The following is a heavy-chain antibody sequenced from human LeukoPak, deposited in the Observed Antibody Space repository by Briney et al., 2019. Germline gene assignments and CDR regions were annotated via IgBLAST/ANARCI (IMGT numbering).Heavy chain of an antibody. J-gene: IGHJ6*03. CDR1: GDSISTPSYY. CDR2: INHSGST. Sequence: SETLSLTCSVSGDSISTPSYYWGWIRQPPGKGLEWIGEINHSGSTNYNPSLKSRVTISVDTSKNQFSLKLSSVTAADTAVYYCASSSFYYFYYMDVWGKGTTVTISS. V-gene: IGHV4-39*01. CDR3: ASSSFYYFYYMDV. D-gene: IGHD6-6*01.